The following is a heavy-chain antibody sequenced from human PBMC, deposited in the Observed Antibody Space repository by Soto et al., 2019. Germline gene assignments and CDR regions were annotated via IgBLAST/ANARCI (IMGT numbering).Heavy chain of an antibody. Sequence: PGGSLRLSCAASGFTFSSYAMHWVRQAPGKGLEWVAVISYDGSNKYYADSVKGRFTISRDNSKNTLYLQMNSLRAEDTAVYYCARDRGIVLVPAAIRSYGMDVWGQGTTVTVSS. V-gene: IGHV3-30-3*01. CDR1: GFTFSSYA. J-gene: IGHJ6*02. CDR3: ARDRGIVLVPAAIRSYGMDV. D-gene: IGHD2-2*02. CDR2: ISYDGSNK.